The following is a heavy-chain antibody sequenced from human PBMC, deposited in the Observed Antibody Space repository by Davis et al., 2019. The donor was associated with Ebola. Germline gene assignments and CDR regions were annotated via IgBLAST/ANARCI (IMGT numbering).Heavy chain of an antibody. V-gene: IGHV1-2*06. CDR2: INPKSDVT. D-gene: IGHD6-13*01. J-gene: IGHJ5*02. CDR3: ARAARVGAARRNWFDP. Sequence: ASVKVSCKASGYTFTSYYMHWVRQAPGQGLEWMGRINPKSDVTTYAQKFQGRVTMTRDTSINTAYMELSRLRSDDTAVYYCARAARVGAARRNWFDPWGQGTLVTVSS. CDR1: GYTFTSYY.